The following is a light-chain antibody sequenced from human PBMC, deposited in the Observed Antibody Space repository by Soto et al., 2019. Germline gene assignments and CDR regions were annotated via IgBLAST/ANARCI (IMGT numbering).Light chain of an antibody. CDR2: AAS. V-gene: IGKV1-27*01. CDR3: QEYDSVPFP. CDR1: QGISSY. Sequence: QMTKKKSSLSASVGDRVTITCLASQGISSYLAWYQQKPGKVPSLLIYAASTLQSGVPSRFSGSGSGTDFTLTISSLQPEDVAPYYCQEYDSVPFPSGPG. J-gene: IGKJ3*01.